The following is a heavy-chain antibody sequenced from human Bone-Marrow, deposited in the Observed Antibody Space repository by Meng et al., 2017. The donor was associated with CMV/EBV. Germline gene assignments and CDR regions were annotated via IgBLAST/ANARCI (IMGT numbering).Heavy chain of an antibody. CDR1: DGSFSGYY. Sequence: SETLSLTCAMYDGSFSGYYWTWIRQPPGKGLEWIGEINHGGSTNYNPSLKSRVTISVDTSKNQFSLKLSSVIAADTAVYYCARAAYCSSSSCEIRWWGQGTPVTVSS. J-gene: IGHJ4*02. CDR2: INHGGST. CDR3: ARAAYCSSSSCEIRW. D-gene: IGHD2-2*01. V-gene: IGHV4-34*01.